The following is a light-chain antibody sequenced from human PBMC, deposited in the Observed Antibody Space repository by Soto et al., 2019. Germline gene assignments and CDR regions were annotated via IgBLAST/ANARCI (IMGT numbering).Light chain of an antibody. Sequence: DIQMTQSPSTLSASVGDRVTITCRASQSISSWLAWYQQKPGKAPKLLIYKATSLESGVPSRFSGSGSGTEFTLTISSLQPDDFATYYCQQYNSYPYSFGQGTKLEIK. CDR3: QQYNSYPYS. V-gene: IGKV1-5*03. CDR2: KAT. J-gene: IGKJ2*01. CDR1: QSISSW.